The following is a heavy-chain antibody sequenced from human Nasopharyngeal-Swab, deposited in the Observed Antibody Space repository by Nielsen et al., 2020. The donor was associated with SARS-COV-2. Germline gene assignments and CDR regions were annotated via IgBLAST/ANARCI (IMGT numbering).Heavy chain of an antibody. J-gene: IGHJ6*03. Sequence: GESLKISCKGSGSSFTTFWITWVRQMPGKGLEWMGIIYPDDSDTRYSPSFQGQVTFSVDKSTSTAYLQWSSLKASDTAMYYCARLRGSAFYYYYLDVWGKGTTVTVSS. D-gene: IGHD2-15*01. CDR3: ARLRGSAFYYYYLDV. CDR2: IYPDDSDT. CDR1: GSSFTTFW. V-gene: IGHV5-51*01.